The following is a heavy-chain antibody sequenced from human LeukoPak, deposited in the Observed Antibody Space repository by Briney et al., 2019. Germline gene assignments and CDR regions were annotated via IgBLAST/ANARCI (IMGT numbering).Heavy chain of an antibody. CDR1: GYTFTGYY. CDR2: INPNSGGT. CDR3: ATDPLYGGNSNDAFDI. J-gene: IGHJ3*02. Sequence: ASVKVSCKASGYTFTGYYMHWVRQAPGQGLEWMGWINPNSGGTNYAQKFQGRVTMTRDTSISTAYMELSRLRSDDTAVYSCATDPLYGGNSNDAFDIWGQGTMVTVSS. V-gene: IGHV1-2*02. D-gene: IGHD4-23*01.